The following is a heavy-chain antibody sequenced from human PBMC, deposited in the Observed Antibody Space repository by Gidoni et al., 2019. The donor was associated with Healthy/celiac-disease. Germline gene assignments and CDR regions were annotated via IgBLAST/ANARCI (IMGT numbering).Heavy chain of an antibody. J-gene: IGHJ5*02. CDR3: ARVFELVWNYGGVGWFDP. Sequence: IGSIYHSGSTYYNPSLKSRVTISVDTSKNQFSLKLSSVTAADTAVYYCARVFELVWNYGGVGWFDPWGQGTLVTVSS. CDR2: IYHSGST. V-gene: IGHV4-38-2*02. D-gene: IGHD1-7*01.